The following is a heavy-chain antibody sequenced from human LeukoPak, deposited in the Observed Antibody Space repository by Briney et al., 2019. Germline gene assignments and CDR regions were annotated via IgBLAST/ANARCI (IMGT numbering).Heavy chain of an antibody. CDR1: GYSVNSGYY. CDR2: IYHSGST. J-gene: IGHJ4*02. V-gene: IGHV4-38-2*02. CDR3: AGGRGFYSGAGPKPFY. Sequence: SETLSLTCTVSGYSVNSGYYWGWIRQPPGKGLEWIGSIYHSGSTYFNPSLKSRVTISVDTSKNQFSLKLSSVTPAHTAVSYFAGGRGFYSGAGPKPFYWARGPLATAS. D-gene: IGHD6-19*01.